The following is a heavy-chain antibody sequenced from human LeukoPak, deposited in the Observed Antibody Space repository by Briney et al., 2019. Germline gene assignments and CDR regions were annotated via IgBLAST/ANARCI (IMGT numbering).Heavy chain of an antibody. V-gene: IGHV4-59*11. CDR1: GGSISSHY. CDR3: AKASWVSSTDAVR. J-gene: IGHJ4*02. CDR2: IYYSGSI. D-gene: IGHD3-16*01. Sequence: PSETLSLTCTVSGGSISSHYWSWIRQPPGKGLEWMGYIYYSGSINYNPSLKSRVTISVDTSKNQFSLKLSSVTAADTAIYYCAKASWVSSTDAVRWGQGTLVTVSS.